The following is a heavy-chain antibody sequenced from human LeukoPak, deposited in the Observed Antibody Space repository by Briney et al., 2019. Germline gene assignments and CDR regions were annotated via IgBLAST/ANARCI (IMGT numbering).Heavy chain of an antibody. V-gene: IGHV3-48*01. Sequence: GGSLRLSCAASGFTFSSYSMNWVRQAPGKGLEWVSYISSSSSTIYYADSVKGRFTISRDNAKNSLYLQMNSLRAEDTAVYYCARGGKGITIFGAQGRFDPWGQGTLVTVSS. CDR2: ISSSSSTI. D-gene: IGHD3-3*01. J-gene: IGHJ5*02. CDR3: ARGGKGITIFGAQGRFDP. CDR1: GFTFSSYS.